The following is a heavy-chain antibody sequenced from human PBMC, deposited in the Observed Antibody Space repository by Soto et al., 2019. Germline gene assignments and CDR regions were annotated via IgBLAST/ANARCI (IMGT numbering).Heavy chain of an antibody. CDR2: VYATGTT. CDR1: GGSISKFY. Sequence: QVQLQESGPGVVKPSETLSLSCSVSGGSISKFYWSWIRKTAGKGLEWMGRVYATGTTDYNPSLRGRVSMSVDISKKTLSLRLTSVTAADTGVYYCVRDGSKTLRDWFDPWGQGKLVTVSS. J-gene: IGHJ5*02. V-gene: IGHV4-4*07. CDR3: VRDGSKTLRDWFDP.